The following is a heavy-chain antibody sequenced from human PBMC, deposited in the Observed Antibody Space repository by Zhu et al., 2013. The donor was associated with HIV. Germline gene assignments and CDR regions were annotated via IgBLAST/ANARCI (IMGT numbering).Heavy chain of an antibody. CDR1: GYTFSSYG. D-gene: IGHD2-2*01. J-gene: IGHJ6*02. CDR2: ISAHNGNT. V-gene: IGHV1-18*01. CDR3: AREYQQLEGMDV. Sequence: QVQLVQSGAEVKKPGASVKVSCKASGYTFSSYGIGWVRQAPGQGLEWMAWISAHNGNTNFAQKFQDRVTMTTDTSTSTAYMELRSLRSDDTAVYYCAREYQQLEGMDVWGQGTTVTVSS.